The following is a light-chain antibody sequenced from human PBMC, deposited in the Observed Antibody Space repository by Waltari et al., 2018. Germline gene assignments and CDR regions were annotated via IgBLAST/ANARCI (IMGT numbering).Light chain of an antibody. CDR3: AAWDDSRSVV. CDR1: SPNIGNNH. J-gene: IGLJ2*01. Sequence: QSLLTQSPSASGTPGQRVSISCSGSSPNIGNNHVYWYQPFPGTAPRLLIYDTDRRPSGVPERFSASKSGTSASLAISGLRSEDEADYYCAAWDDSRSVVFGGGTRLTVL. V-gene: IGLV1-47*01. CDR2: DTD.